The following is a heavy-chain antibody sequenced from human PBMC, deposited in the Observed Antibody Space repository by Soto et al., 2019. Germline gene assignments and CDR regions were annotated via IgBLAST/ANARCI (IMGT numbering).Heavy chain of an antibody. D-gene: IGHD4-4*01. CDR2: IYSGGST. CDR1: GFTVSSNY. J-gene: IGHJ5*01. V-gene: IGHV3-66*01. CDR3: VSVGNYAIWDWFDS. Sequence: GGSLRLSCAASGFTVSSNYMSWVRQAPGKGLEWVSVIYSGGSTYYADSVKGRFTISRDNSKNTLYLQMNSLRAEDTAVYYCVSVGNYAIWDWFDSWGQGTLVTVSS.